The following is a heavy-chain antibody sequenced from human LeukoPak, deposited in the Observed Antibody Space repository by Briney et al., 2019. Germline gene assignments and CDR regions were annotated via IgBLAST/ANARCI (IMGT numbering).Heavy chain of an antibody. CDR3: AVYSSSSRAFDI. Sequence: SVKVSCKASGGTFSSYAISWVRQAPGQGLEWMGRIIPIFGTANYAQKFQGRLTITTDESTSTAYMELSSPRSEDTAVYYCAVYSSSSRAFDIWGQGTMVTVSS. V-gene: IGHV1-69*05. J-gene: IGHJ3*02. CDR1: GGTFSSYA. CDR2: IIPIFGTA. D-gene: IGHD6-13*01.